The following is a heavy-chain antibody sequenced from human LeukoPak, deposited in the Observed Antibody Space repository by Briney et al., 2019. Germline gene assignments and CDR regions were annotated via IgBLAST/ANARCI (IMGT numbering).Heavy chain of an antibody. D-gene: IGHD2/OR15-2a*01. J-gene: IGHJ6*03. V-gene: IGHV4-39*01. CDR1: GGSISSNSYY. CDR2: IYYSGST. CDR3: ARGNRAIGYYYYMDV. Sequence: SETLSLTCAVSGGSISSNSYYWGWIRQPPGKGLEWIGSIYYSGSTYYNPSLKSRVTISVDTSKNQFSLKLSSVTAADTAVYYCARGNRAIGYYYYMDVWGKGTTVTISS.